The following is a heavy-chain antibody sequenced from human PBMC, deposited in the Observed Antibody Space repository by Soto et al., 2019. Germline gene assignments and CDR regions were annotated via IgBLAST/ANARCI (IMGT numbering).Heavy chain of an antibody. Sequence: SETLSLTCTVSGASISGYYWSWIRKSAGKGLEWIGRIYATGTTDYNPSLKSRVMMSVDTSKKQFSLKLRSVTAADTAVYYCVRDGTKTLRDWFDPWGQG. D-gene: IGHD1-1*01. CDR1: GASISGYY. CDR2: IYATGTT. J-gene: IGHJ5*02. V-gene: IGHV4-4*07. CDR3: VRDGTKTLRDWFDP.